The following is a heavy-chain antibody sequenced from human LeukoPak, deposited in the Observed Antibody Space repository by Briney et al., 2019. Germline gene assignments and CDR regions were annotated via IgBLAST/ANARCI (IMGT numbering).Heavy chain of an antibody. CDR1: GYTFTSYG. CDR2: ISAYNGNT. D-gene: IGHD6-13*01. Sequence: ASVKVSCKASGYTFTSYGISWVPQAPGQGLEGMGWISAYNGNTNYAQKLQGRVTMTTDTSTSTACMELRSLRSDDTAVYYCARGPLDDIAAAGTDWFDPWGQGTLVTVSS. CDR3: ARGPLDDIAAAGTDWFDP. J-gene: IGHJ5*02. V-gene: IGHV1-18*01.